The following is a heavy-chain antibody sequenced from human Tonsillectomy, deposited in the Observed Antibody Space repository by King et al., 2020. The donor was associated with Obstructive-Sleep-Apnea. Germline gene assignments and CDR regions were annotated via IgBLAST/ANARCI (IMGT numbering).Heavy chain of an antibody. Sequence: VQLVESGGGLVQPGGSLRLSCAASRFTFTRYWMTWVRPAPGKGLAWVANIKHDGSEKYYVDSVNGRFTISRDNAKNSLYLQTNSPRVEDTAVYYWARTSRPTTSEYYLDSWGLGTLVTVSS. J-gene: IGHJ4*02. D-gene: IGHD1-1*01. CDR2: IKHDGSEK. CDR1: RFTFTRYW. CDR3: ARTSRPTTSEYYLDS. V-gene: IGHV3-7*03.